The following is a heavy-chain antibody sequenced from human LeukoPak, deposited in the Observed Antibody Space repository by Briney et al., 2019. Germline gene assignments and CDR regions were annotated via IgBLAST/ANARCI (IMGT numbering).Heavy chain of an antibody. Sequence: PSETLPLTCTVSGGSISSHYWSWIRQPPGKGLEWIGEINHSGSTNYNPSLKSRVTVSVDTSKNQFSLKLSSVTAADTAVYYCARSVAAAGKITYYYYYMDVWGKGTTVTVSS. CDR2: INHSGST. CDR1: GGSISSHY. V-gene: IGHV4-34*01. D-gene: IGHD6-13*01. J-gene: IGHJ6*03. CDR3: ARSVAAAGKITYYYYYMDV.